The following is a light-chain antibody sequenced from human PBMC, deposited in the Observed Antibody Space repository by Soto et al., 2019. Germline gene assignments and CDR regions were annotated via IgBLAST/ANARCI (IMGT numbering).Light chain of an antibody. CDR3: SSYTSSSTYV. CDR1: SSDVGGYNY. V-gene: IGLV2-14*01. Sequence: QSALTQPASVSGSPGQSITNPCTGTSSDVGGYNYVSWYQQHPGKAPKLMIYEVSNRPSGVSNRFSGSKSGNTASLTISELQAEDEADYYCSSYTSSSTYVFGPGTKLTVL. CDR2: EVS. J-gene: IGLJ1*01.